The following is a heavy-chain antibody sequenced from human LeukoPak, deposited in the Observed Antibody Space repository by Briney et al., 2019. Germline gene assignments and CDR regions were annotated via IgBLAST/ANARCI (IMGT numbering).Heavy chain of an antibody. V-gene: IGHV1-46*01. CDR2: INPSGGST. Sequence: ASVKVSCKASGYTFTSYYMHWVRQAPGQGLEWMGIINPSGGSTSYAQKFQGRVTMTRDTSTSTVYMELSSLRSGDTAVYYCARDGTEGYYYYYMDVWGKGTTVTVSS. CDR1: GYTFTSYY. CDR3: ARDGTEGYYYYYMDV. D-gene: IGHD1-26*01. J-gene: IGHJ6*03.